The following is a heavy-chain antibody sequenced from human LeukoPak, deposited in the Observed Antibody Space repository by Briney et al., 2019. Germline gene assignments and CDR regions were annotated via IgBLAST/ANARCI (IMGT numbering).Heavy chain of an antibody. CDR3: ARERGESPIINWFDP. V-gene: IGHV4-59*01. J-gene: IGHJ5*02. CDR2: IYYSGST. Sequence: SETLSLTCTVSGGSISSYYWSWIRQPPGEGLEWSGYIYYSGSTNYNPSLKSRVTISVDTSKNQFSLKLSSVTAADTAVYYCARERGESPIINWFDPWGQGTLVTVSS. CDR1: GGSISSYY. D-gene: IGHD3-10*01.